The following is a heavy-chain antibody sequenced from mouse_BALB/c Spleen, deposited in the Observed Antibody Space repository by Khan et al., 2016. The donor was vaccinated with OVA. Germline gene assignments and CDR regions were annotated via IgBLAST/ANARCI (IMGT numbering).Heavy chain of an antibody. CDR3: AREASSWDGSFPY. CDR1: GYTFTNYG. D-gene: IGHD4-1*01. V-gene: IGHV1S136*01. J-gene: IGHJ3*01. Sequence: VQLQQSGPDLVEPGASVKMSCKASGYTFTNYGMHWVKQKPGQGLEWIGYINPYNAGTRYNEKFKGKATLTSDISSTTAYMELSSLTSEDSAVYYCAREASSWDGSFPYWGEGTLVTVSA. CDR2: INPYNAGT.